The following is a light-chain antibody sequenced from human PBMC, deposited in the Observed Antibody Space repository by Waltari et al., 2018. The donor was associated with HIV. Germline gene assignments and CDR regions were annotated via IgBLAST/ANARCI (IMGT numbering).Light chain of an antibody. Sequence: SFELTQSPSVSVSPGQTASLPCSGDTLGDSHVCWYQQKPGQSPALVIYQNNKRPSGIPERFSGSNSGNTATLTISGTQAMDEADYYCQAWDSVTGVFGTGTKVTVL. CDR2: QNN. J-gene: IGLJ1*01. CDR3: QAWDSVTGV. V-gene: IGLV3-1*01. CDR1: TLGDSH.